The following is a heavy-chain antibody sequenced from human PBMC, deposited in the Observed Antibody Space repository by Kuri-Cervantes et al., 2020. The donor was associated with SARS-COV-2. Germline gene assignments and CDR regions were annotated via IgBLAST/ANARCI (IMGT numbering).Heavy chain of an antibody. V-gene: IGHV4-4*07. J-gene: IGHJ2*01. Sequence: SETLSLTCTVSGGSISSYYWSWSRQPPGKGLEWIGRIYTSGSTNYNPSLKSSVTMSVDTSNNQFSLKLSSVTAADTAVCYCARALANFWSGSDWYLDLWGHGTLVTVSS. CDR2: IYTSGST. CDR1: GGSISSYY. CDR3: ARALANFWSGSDWYLDL. D-gene: IGHD3-3*01.